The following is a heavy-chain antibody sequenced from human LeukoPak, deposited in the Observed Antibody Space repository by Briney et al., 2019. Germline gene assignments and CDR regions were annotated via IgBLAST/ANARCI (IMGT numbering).Heavy chain of an antibody. V-gene: IGHV1-18*04. CDR1: GYTFTSYG. CDR3: ARGYYDILTGFGESSDYYYYGMDV. CDR2: ISAYNGNT. J-gene: IGHJ6*04. D-gene: IGHD3-9*01. Sequence: ASVKVSCKASGYTFTSYGISWVRQAPGQGLEWMGWISAYNGNTNYAQKLQGRVTTTTDTSTSTAYMELRSLRSDDTAVYYCARGYYDILTGFGESSDYYYYGMDVWGKGTTVTVSS.